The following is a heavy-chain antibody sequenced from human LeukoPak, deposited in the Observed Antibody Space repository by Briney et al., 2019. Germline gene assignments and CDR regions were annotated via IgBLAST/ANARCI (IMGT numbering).Heavy chain of an antibody. Sequence: GGSLRLSCGASGFTFRSCAMSWVRQAPGKGLEWVSAISGSGGSTYYADSVKGRFTISRDNSKNTLYLQMDSLRVEDTGLYYCVKEQSSGWYRVADHWGRGTLVIVSS. CDR3: VKEQSSGWYRVADH. V-gene: IGHV3-23*01. CDR2: ISGSGGST. CDR1: GFTFRSCA. J-gene: IGHJ4*02. D-gene: IGHD6-19*01.